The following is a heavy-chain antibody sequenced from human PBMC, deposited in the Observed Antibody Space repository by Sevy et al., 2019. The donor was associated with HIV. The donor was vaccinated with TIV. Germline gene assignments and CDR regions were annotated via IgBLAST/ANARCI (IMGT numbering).Heavy chain of an antibody. Sequence: SETLSLTCAVYGGSFSGYYWSWIRQPPGKGLEWIGEINHSGRTNYNPSLKSRVTISVDTSKNQFSLKLSSVTAADTAVYYCARGKAVVRGVIMYYYYGMDVWGQGTTVTVSS. D-gene: IGHD3-10*01. J-gene: IGHJ6*02. V-gene: IGHV4-34*01. CDR1: GGSFSGYY. CDR3: ARGKAVVRGVIMYYYYGMDV. CDR2: INHSGRT.